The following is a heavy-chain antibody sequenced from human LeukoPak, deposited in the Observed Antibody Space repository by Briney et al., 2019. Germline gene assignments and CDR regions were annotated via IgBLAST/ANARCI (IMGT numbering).Heavy chain of an antibody. J-gene: IGHJ4*02. CDR1: GFTFSDST. Sequence: PGGSLRLSCTTSGFTFSDSTMSWFRQAPGKGLEWVGFIRRKGHGGTTEYAASVQGRFTISRDDSKSVAFLQMDSLKTDDTAVYFCSRGGYSSSWYVIYYFDFWGQGTLVTVSS. CDR3: SRGGYSSSWYVIYYFDF. V-gene: IGHV3-49*03. CDR2: IRRKGHGGTT. D-gene: IGHD6-13*01.